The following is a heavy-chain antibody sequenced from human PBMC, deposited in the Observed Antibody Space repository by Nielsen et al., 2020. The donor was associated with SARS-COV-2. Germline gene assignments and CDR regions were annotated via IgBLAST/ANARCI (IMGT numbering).Heavy chain of an antibody. D-gene: IGHD2-2*02. J-gene: IGHJ6*03. V-gene: IGHV4-4*02. CDR3: ARGDLVVVPSPLLGLGPIFYYFCLDV. Sequence: LRETLSLTCAVSGDSVSSHDWWTWVRQSPGKGLEWIGEVSHSGSTNYNPSLKSRVTLSMDKSKNQFSLRLTSVSAADTAVYFCARGDLVVVPSPLLGLGPIFYYFCLDVWGKGTTVIVSS. CDR2: VSHSGST. CDR1: GDSVSSHDW.